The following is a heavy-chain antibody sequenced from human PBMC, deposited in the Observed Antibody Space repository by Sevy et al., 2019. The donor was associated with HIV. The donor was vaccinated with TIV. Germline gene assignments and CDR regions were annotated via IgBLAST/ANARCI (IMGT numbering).Heavy chain of an antibody. J-gene: IGHJ4*02. CDR2: IYCGWST. Sequence: SETLSLTCIDSGGPISTCTNFWGWIRQPPGKGLEWIGSIYCGWSTYYNPSLKSRVAISVDTSKNQFSLKVNSVSAADTAVYYCARGRITFFDDWGQGALVTVSS. D-gene: IGHD3-16*01. V-gene: IGHV4-39*01. CDR1: GGPISTCTNF. CDR3: ARGRITFFDD.